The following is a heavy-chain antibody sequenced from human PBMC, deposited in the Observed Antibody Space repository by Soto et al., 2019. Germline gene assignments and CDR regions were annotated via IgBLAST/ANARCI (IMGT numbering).Heavy chain of an antibody. D-gene: IGHD2-21*02. Sequence: ASVKASCKESGYTFTSYALHWVRQAPGQRLEWMGWINVGNGNTKYSQKFQGRVTITRDTSASTAYMELSSLRSEDTAVYYCARSIVVVTAADYWGQGTLVTVSS. V-gene: IGHV1-3*01. CDR3: ARSIVVVTAADY. J-gene: IGHJ4*02. CDR1: GYTFTSYA. CDR2: INVGNGNT.